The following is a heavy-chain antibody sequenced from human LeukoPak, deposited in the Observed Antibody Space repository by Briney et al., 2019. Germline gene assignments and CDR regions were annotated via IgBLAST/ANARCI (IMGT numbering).Heavy chain of an antibody. CDR1: GGTFSSYA. Sequence: GASVKVSCKASGGTFSSYAISWVRQAPGQGLEWMGRIIPILGIASYAQKFQGRVTITADKSTSTAYMELSSLRSEDTAVYYCARVDDSGYSYGYVNYWGQGTLVTVSS. CDR3: ARVDDSGYSYGYVNY. D-gene: IGHD5-18*01. J-gene: IGHJ4*02. CDR2: IIPILGIA. V-gene: IGHV1-69*04.